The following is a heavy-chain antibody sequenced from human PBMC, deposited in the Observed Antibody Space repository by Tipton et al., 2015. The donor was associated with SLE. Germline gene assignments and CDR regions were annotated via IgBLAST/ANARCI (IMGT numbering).Heavy chain of an antibody. D-gene: IGHD6-25*01. Sequence: SLRLSCAASRFTFSSYSMNWVRQAPGKGLEWVSYIGHDSNTIYYADSVKGRFTISRDNAKNSLYLQMNGLRAEDTAVYYCARGEFERPSHCWGQGPLVTVSS. V-gene: IGHV3-48*01. J-gene: IGHJ4*02. CDR3: ARGEFERPSHC. CDR1: RFTFSSYS. CDR2: IGHDSNTI.